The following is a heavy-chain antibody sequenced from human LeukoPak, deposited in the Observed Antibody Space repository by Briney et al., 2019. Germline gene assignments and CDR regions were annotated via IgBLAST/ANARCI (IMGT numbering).Heavy chain of an antibody. CDR2: ISYDGSNK. D-gene: IGHD5-18*01. J-gene: IGHJ3*02. Sequence: PGTSLRLSCAASGFTFSSYGMHWVRQAPGKGLEWVAVISYDGSNKYYADSVKGRFTISRDNSKNTLYLQMNSLRAEDTAVYYCAKGYSYAFDIWGQGTMVTVSS. CDR1: GFTFSSYG. CDR3: AKGYSYAFDI. V-gene: IGHV3-30*18.